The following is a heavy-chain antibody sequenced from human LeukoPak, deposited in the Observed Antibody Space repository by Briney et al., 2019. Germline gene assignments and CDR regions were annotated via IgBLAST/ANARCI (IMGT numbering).Heavy chain of an antibody. J-gene: IGHJ3*02. CDR1: GYTFISYG. CDR2: INNDNGNT. Sequence: ASVKVSCKASGYTFISYGISWVRQAPGQGLEWLGWINNDNGNTNYAQKLQGRVTLTTDTSTSTAYMELRSLRSDDTAVYFCARVIDGAIFSPFDIWGQGTMVAVSS. D-gene: IGHD3-9*01. V-gene: IGHV1-18*01. CDR3: ARVIDGAIFSPFDI.